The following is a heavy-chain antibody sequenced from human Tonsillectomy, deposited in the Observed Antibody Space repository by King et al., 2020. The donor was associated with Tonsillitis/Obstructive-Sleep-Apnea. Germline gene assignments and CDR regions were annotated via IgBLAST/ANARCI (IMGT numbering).Heavy chain of an antibody. CDR3: ARRPDYSLKKDSFDI. CDR2: NYYSGST. CDR1: GGSISTSSYQ. Sequence: LQLQESGPGLVKPSETLSLTCTVSGGSISTSSYQWGWVRQPPGKGLEWIGSNYYSGSTYCNPSLKSRVTISVDTSKSQFSLKLSSVTAADTAVYYCARRPDYSLKKDSFDIWGQGTMVTVSS. J-gene: IGHJ3*02. D-gene: IGHD2-15*01. V-gene: IGHV4-39*01.